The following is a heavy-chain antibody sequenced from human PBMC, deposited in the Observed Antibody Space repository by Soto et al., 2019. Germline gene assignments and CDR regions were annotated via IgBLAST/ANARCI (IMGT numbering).Heavy chain of an antibody. CDR1: GGSISSYY. V-gene: IGHV4-59*01. CDR2: IYYSGST. D-gene: IGHD1-1*01. J-gene: IGHJ4*02. CDR3: ARDDGLEASDY. Sequence: PSETLSLTCTVSGGSISSYYWSWIRQPPGKGLEWIGYIYYSGSTNYNPSLKSRVTISVDTSKNQFSLKLSSVTAADTAVYYCARDDGLEASDYWGQGPLVTVAS.